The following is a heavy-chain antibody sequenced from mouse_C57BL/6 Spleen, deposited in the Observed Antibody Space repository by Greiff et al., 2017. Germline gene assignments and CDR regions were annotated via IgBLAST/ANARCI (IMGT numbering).Heavy chain of an antibody. CDR2: IWGDGST. V-gene: IGHV2-3*01. CDR1: GFSLTSYG. D-gene: IGHD1-1*01. CDR3: TKPGYYGRDAMDY. Sequence: VQLVESGPGLVAPSQSLSITCTVSGFSLTSYGVSWVRQPPGKGLEWLGVIWGDGSTNYHSALISRLSISKDKSKSQGFLHLNRLHTDDTATYXSTKPGYYGRDAMDYWGQGTSVTVSP. J-gene: IGHJ4*01.